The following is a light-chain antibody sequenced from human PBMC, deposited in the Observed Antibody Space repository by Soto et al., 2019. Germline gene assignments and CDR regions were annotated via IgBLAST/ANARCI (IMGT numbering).Light chain of an antibody. CDR1: SSNIGNNY. Sequence: QSVLTQPPSVSAAPGQKVTISCSGSSSNIGNNYVSWYQQLPGTAPKLLIYENNKRPSGIPDRFSGSRSGTSATLGITGLQTGDEADYYCGTWHSSLSAWVFGGGTKVTVL. V-gene: IGLV1-51*02. CDR3: GTWHSSLSAWV. J-gene: IGLJ3*02. CDR2: ENN.